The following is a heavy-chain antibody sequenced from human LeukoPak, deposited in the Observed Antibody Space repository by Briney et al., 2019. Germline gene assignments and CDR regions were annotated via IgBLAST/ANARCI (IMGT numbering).Heavy chain of an antibody. CDR2: VNCNSGGT. CDR1: GNSFSDYN. D-gene: IGHD3-22*01. J-gene: IGHJ2*01. V-gene: IGHV1-2*02. Sequence: PGASVKVSCKASGNSFSDYNIHWVRQAPGQGLEWMGWVNCNSGGTHYAQKFQGRVTMTRDTSINTAYLEVNSLRSDDTAVYYCARSGDGDSSPLGDWYFDLWGRGTLVAVSS. CDR3: ARSGDGDSSPLGDWYFDL.